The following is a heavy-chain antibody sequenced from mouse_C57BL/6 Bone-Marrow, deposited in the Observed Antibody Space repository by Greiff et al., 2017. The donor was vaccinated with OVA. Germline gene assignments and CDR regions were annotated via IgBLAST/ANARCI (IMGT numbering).Heavy chain of an antibody. J-gene: IGHJ2*01. V-gene: IGHV1-59*01. Sequence: VKLVESGAELVRPGPSVKLSCKASGYTFTSYWMHWVKQRPGQGLEWIGVIDPSDSYTNYNQKFKGKATLTVDTSSSTAYMQLSSLTSEDSAVYYCAREGQLRIRYWGQGTTLTVSS. CDR1: GYTFTSYW. CDR2: IDPSDSYT. CDR3: AREGQLRIRY. D-gene: IGHD3-2*02.